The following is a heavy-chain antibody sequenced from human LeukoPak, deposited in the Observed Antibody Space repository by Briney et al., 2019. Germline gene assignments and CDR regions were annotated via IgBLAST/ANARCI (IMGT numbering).Heavy chain of an antibody. CDR2: ISYDGSNK. J-gene: IGHJ4*02. Sequence: GGSLRLSCAASGFTFSSYAMHWVRQAPGKGLEWVAVISYDGSNKYYADSVKGRFTISRDNSKNTLYLQMNSLRAEDTAVYYCARDIRSVAGTTHFDYWGQGTLVTVSS. CDR1: GFTFSSYA. V-gene: IGHV3-30-3*01. D-gene: IGHD6-19*01. CDR3: ARDIRSVAGTTHFDY.